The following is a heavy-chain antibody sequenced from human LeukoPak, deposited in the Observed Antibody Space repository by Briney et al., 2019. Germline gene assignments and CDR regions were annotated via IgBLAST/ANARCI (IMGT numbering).Heavy chain of an antibody. CDR3: ARDYDFWSGYHGWFDP. J-gene: IGHJ5*02. CDR1: GYTFTSYG. D-gene: IGHD3-3*01. V-gene: IGHV1-18*01. Sequence: GASVKVSCEASGYTFTSYGISWVRQAPGQGLEWMGWISAYNGNTNYAQKLQGRVTMTTDTSTSTAYMELRSLRSDDTAVYYCARDYDFWSGYHGWFDPWGQGTLVTVSS. CDR2: ISAYNGNT.